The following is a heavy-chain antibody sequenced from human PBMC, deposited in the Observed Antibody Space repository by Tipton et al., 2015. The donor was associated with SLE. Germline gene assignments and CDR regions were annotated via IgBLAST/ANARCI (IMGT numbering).Heavy chain of an antibody. CDR2: IYYRGTA. D-gene: IGHD4-23*01. CDR3: ARTFYGGGDAFDV. CDR1: GGSITSSSYY. V-gene: IGHV4-39*07. Sequence: GLVKPSETLSLICTVSGGSITSSSYYWGWIRQPPGKGLEWIGYIYYRGTAYYNPSLRSRVTVSVDTSKNQFSLRLNSVTAVDTAVYYCARTFYGGGDAFDVWGQGTKVSVSS. J-gene: IGHJ3*01.